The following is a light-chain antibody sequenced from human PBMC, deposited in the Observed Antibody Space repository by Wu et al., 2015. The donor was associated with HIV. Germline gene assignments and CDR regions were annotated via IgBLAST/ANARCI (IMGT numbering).Light chain of an antibody. Sequence: DIQMTQSPSSLSASVGDRVTITCRASQGISNSLAWYQQKPGKAPKLLLFAASRLESGVPSRFSGSGSGTDYTLTISSLQPEDFAAYYCQEYYSILRTFAKGPRWKSN. J-gene: IGKJ1*01. V-gene: IGKV1-NL1*01. CDR2: AAS. CDR3: QEYYSILRT. CDR1: QGISNS.